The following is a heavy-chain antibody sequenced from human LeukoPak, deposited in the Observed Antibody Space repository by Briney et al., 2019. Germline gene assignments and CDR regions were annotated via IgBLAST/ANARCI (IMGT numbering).Heavy chain of an antibody. J-gene: IGHJ6*02. CDR2: IKQDGSEK. V-gene: IGHV3-7*01. CDR3: ARDSHYDLLYGMDV. D-gene: IGHD3-3*01. Sequence: AGGSLRLSCAASGFTFSSYWMSWVRQAPGKGLEWVANIKQDGSEKYYVDSVKGRFTISRDNAKNSLYLQMNSLRDEDTAVYYCARDSHYDLLYGMDVWGQGTTVTVSS. CDR1: GFTFSSYW.